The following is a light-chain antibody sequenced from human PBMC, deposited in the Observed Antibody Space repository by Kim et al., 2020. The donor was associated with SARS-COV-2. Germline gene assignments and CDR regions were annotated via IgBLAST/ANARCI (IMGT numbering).Light chain of an antibody. Sequence: SSELTQDPAVSVALGQTVRITCQGDSLRSYYASWYQQKPGQAPVLVIYGKNNRPSGIPDRFSGSSSGNTASLTITGAQAEDEADYCCNSRDSSGNPLVFG. J-gene: IGLJ3*02. V-gene: IGLV3-19*01. CDR2: GKN. CDR1: SLRSYY. CDR3: NSRDSSGNPLV.